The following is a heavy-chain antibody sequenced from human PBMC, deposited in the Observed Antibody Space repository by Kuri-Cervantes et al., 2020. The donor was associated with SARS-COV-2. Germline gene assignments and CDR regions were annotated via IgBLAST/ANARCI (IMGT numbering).Heavy chain of an antibody. J-gene: IGHJ4*02. CDR1: GGSFSDYY. Sequence: GSLRLSCAVYGGSFSDYYWSWIRQPPGKGLEWIGDINHSGSTNYNPSLKIRVTISVETSKNQFSLRLRSVTAADTAVYYCARERYYYDSSGYYSLFDYWGQGTLVTVAS. CDR3: ARERYYYDSSGYYSLFDY. CDR2: INHSGST. D-gene: IGHD3-22*01. V-gene: IGHV4-34*01.